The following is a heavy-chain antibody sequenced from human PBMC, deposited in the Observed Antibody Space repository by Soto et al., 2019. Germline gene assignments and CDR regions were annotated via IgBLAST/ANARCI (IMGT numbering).Heavy chain of an antibody. CDR3: AKDRYGCSSTSCVPLVDY. D-gene: IGHD2-2*01. J-gene: IGHJ4*02. Sequence: EVQLLESGGGLVQPGGSLRLSCAASGFTFSSYAMSWVRQAPGKGLEWVSTISGSGGTTDYADSVRGRFTISRDSAKNWLYLQINTLRDEDTAIYYCAKDRYGCSSTSCVPLVDYRGQVPLVTVAP. CDR1: GFTFSSYA. V-gene: IGHV3-23*01. CDR2: ISGSGGTT.